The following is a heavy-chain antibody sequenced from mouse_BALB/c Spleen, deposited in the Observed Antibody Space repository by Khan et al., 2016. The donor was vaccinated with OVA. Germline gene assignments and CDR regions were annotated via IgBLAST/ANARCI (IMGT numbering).Heavy chain of an antibody. V-gene: IGHV1-4*01. CDR2: IIPSNDYT. J-gene: IGHJ3*01. CDR3: VSEGAYQRSDGWFDY. CDR1: GYTFTTYT. D-gene: IGHD2-14*01. Sequence: QVQLQQSGAELARPGASVKMSCKASGYTFTTYTIHWVKQRPGQGLEWIGYIIPSNDYTNYNQKFKDRATLTADKSSSTAYMQLSSLTSEDSEVYYCVSEGAYQRSDGWFDYWGQGTLVTVSA.